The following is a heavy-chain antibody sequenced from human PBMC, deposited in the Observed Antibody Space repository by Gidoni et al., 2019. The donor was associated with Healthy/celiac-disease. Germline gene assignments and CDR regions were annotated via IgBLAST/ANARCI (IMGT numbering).Heavy chain of an antibody. CDR1: GFTFSAYY. CDR3: ARGRLGDYGDYKPSLGY. V-gene: IGHV3-11*01. CDR2: ISSSGSTI. J-gene: IGHJ4*02. Sequence: QVQLVEPGGGLVKPGGSLRLSCAAPGFTFSAYYMSWIRQAPGKGLEWVAYISSSGSTIYYADSVKGRFTISRDNAKNSLYRQMNSLRAEDTAVYYCARGRLGDYGDYKPSLGYWGQGTLVTVSS. D-gene: IGHD4-17*01.